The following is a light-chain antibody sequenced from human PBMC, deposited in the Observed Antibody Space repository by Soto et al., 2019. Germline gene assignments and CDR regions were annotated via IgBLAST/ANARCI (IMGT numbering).Light chain of an antibody. CDR1: QSINNY. CDR2: AAS. J-gene: IGKJ2*01. CDR3: QQSYNAPYT. Sequence: DVQMTQSPSSLSASVGDRVTITCRASQSINNYLNWYQQKPGKAPKFLIYAASTLQSGVPSRFSGSGSGTEVTLTISSLQPEEFATYFCQQSYNAPYTFGHGTKVEIK. V-gene: IGKV1-39*01.